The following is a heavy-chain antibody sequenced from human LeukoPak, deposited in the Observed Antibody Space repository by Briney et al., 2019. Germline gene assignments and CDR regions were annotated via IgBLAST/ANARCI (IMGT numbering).Heavy chain of an antibody. J-gene: IGHJ5*02. CDR2: IYGSDDKT. CDR3: AKTQGYYDA. D-gene: IGHD2-15*01. V-gene: IGHV3-23*01. Sequence: GGSLRLSCVASGVTFSNYAMSWVRQAPGKGLELVSGIYGSDDKTVYGDAVKGRFTISRDNSKNTLYLQMNSLRADDTAVYYCAKTQGYYDAWGQGALVTVSS. CDR1: GVTFSNYA.